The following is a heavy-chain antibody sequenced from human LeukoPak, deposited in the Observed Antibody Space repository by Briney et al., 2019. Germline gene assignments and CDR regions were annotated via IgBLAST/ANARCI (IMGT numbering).Heavy chain of an antibody. D-gene: IGHD1-26*01. V-gene: IGHV4-34*01. CDR3: ARGRGSGSLGSYY. J-gene: IGHJ4*02. Sequence: SETLSLTCAVYGGSFSGYYWSWIRQPPGKGLEWIGEINHSGSTNYNPSLKSRVTISVDTSKNRFSLKLSSVTAADTAVYYCARGRGSGSLGSYYWGQGTLVTVSS. CDR1: GGSFSGYY. CDR2: INHSGST.